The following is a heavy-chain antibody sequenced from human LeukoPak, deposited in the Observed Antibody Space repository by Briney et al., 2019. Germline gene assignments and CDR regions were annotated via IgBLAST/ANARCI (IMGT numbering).Heavy chain of an antibody. Sequence: GASVKVSCKASGYTFTGYYMHWVRQAPGRGPEWMGRINPNSGGTNYAQKFQGRVTMTRDTSISTAYMELSRLRSDDTAVYYCARVVSKGIGDFDYWGQGTLVTVSS. D-gene: IGHD3-22*01. CDR2: INPNSGGT. J-gene: IGHJ4*02. CDR3: ARVVSKGIGDFDY. V-gene: IGHV1-2*06. CDR1: GYTFTGYY.